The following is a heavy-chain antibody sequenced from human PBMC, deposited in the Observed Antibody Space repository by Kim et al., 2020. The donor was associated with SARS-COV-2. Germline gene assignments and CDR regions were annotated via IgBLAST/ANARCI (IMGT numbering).Heavy chain of an antibody. CDR1: GYSFTSYW. CDR2: IYPGDSDT. J-gene: IGHJ4*02. V-gene: IGHV5-51*01. D-gene: IGHD3-16*01. CDR3: ARHLGLYDYVGGVKAYFDY. Sequence: GESLKISCKGSGYSFTSYWIGWVRQMPGKGLEWMGIIYPGDSDTSYSPSFQGQVTISADKSISTAYLQWSSLKASDTAMYYCARHLGLYDYVGGVKAYFDYWGQGTLVTVSS.